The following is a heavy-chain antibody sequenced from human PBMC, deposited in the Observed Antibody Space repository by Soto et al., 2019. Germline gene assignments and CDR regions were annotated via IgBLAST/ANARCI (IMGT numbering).Heavy chain of an antibody. V-gene: IGHV3-30*03. D-gene: IGHD5-18*01. CDR1: GFTFSSYG. CDR3: ARDYSSYGPFDY. Sequence: GGSLRLSCAASGFTFSSYGMHWVRQAPGKGLEWVAVISYDGSNKYYADSVKGRFTISRDNAKNSLYLQMNSLRAEDTAVYYCARDYSSYGPFDYWGQGTLVTVSS. CDR2: ISYDGSNK. J-gene: IGHJ4*02.